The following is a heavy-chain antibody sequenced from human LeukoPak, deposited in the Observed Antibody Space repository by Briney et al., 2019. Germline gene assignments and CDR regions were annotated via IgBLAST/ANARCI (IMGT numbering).Heavy chain of an antibody. J-gene: IGHJ4*02. CDR3: AKGQGYYFDY. Sequence: GGSLRLSCAASGFTFSSYSMNWVRQAPGKGLEWVSSISSSSSYISYADSVKGRFTISRDNAKNSLYLQMDSLRTEDTALYYCAKGQGYYFDYWGQGTLVTVSS. CDR2: ISSSSSYI. CDR1: GFTFSSYS. V-gene: IGHV3-21*04.